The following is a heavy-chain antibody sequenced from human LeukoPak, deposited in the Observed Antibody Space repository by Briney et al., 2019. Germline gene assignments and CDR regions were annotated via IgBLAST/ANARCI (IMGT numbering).Heavy chain of an antibody. V-gene: IGHV4-39*01. Sequence: SETLSLTCSVSGDSVSRSDSYWDWIRQPPGKGLEWIVTIYYSGRTYYSPSLKSRFTMSVDPSNNQFSLNLRSVTAADTAVYYCARRRYYDGSGYLEWGQGTLLSVSS. D-gene: IGHD3-22*01. CDR3: ARRRYYDGSGYLE. CDR1: GDSVSRSDSY. CDR2: IYYSGRT. J-gene: IGHJ1*01.